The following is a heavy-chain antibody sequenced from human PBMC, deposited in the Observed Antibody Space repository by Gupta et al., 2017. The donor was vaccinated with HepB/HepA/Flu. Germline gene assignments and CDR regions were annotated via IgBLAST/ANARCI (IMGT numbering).Heavy chain of an antibody. CDR3: ARWAFWSGYPSFGGRGRAFDI. CDR1: GGTFRSYP. J-gene: IGHJ3*02. V-gene: IGHV1-69*06. D-gene: IGHD3-3*01. CDR2: IIPIFGTA. Sequence: QVQLVQSGAEVKKPGSSVKVSCKASGGTFRSYPIAWVRQAPGPGLEWMGGIIPIFGTANYAQKFQGRVTITADKSTSTAYMELSSLRSEDTAVYYCARWAFWSGYPSFGGRGRAFDIWGQGTMVTVSS.